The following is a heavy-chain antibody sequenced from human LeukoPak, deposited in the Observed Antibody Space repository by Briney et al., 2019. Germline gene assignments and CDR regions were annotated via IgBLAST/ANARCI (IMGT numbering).Heavy chain of an antibody. CDR2: IGTYNGNT. J-gene: IGHJ4*02. D-gene: IGHD6-25*01. Sequence: GASVKVSCKASGYTFTSYGISWVRQAPGQGLEWMGWIGTYNGNTNYAQKLQGRVTMTTDTSTSTAYMELRSLRSDDTAVYYCARDSLYSSGLEFDYWGQGTLVTVSS. CDR1: GYTFTSYG. CDR3: ARDSLYSSGLEFDY. V-gene: IGHV1-18*01.